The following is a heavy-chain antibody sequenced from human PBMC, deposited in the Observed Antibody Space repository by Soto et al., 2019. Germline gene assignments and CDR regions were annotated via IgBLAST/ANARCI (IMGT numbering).Heavy chain of an antibody. V-gene: IGHV1-18*01. Sequence: ASVKVSCKASGYTFTSYGISWVRQAPGQGLEWMGWISAYNGNTNYAQKLQGRVTMTTDTSTSTAYMELRSLISDDTAVYYCARDHYNYDSSYFQHWGQGTLVTVSS. J-gene: IGHJ1*01. CDR1: GYTFTSYG. CDR2: ISAYNGNT. D-gene: IGHD3-22*01. CDR3: ARDHYNYDSSYFQH.